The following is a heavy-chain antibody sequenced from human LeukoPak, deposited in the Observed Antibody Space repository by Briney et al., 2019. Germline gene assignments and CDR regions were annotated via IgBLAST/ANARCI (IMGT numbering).Heavy chain of an antibody. J-gene: IGHJ4*02. V-gene: IGHV4-34*01. D-gene: IGHD5-18*01. CDR2: INHSGST. CDR1: GGSFSGYY. CDR3: ARHRGRRYSYGLIDY. Sequence: SETLSLTCAVYGGSFSGYYWSWIRQPPGKGLEWIGEINHSGSTNYNPSLKSRVTISVDTSKNQFSLKLSSVTAADTAVYYCARHRGRRYSYGLIDYWGQGTLVTVSS.